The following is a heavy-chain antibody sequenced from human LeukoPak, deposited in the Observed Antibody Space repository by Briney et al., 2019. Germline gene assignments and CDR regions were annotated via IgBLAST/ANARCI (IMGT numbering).Heavy chain of an antibody. CDR2: VSYDGNNK. CDR1: GFSFSSFA. V-gene: IGHV3-30-3*01. D-gene: IGHD5-12*01. J-gene: IGHJ4*02. Sequence: PGGSLRLSCAASGFSFSSFAMHWVRQAPGKGLEWVAVVSYDGNNKYYADSVKGRFTISRDNSNNTLYLQMNSLRVEDTAVYYCAKESGPKHFDYWGQGTLVTVSS. CDR3: AKESGPKHFDY.